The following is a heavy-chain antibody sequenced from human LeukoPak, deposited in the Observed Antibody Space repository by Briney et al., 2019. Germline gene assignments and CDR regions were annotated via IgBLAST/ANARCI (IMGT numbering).Heavy chain of an antibody. CDR1: GGSISSGDYY. D-gene: IGHD2-21*02. CDR2: IYYSGST. Sequence: SETLSLTCAVSGGSISSGDYYWSWIRQPPGKGLEWIGYIYYSGSTYYNPSLKSRVTISVDTSKNQFSLKLSSVTAADTAVYYCARAEEIHRYCGGDCYFDYWGQGTLVTVSS. V-gene: IGHV4-30-4*01. CDR3: ARAEEIHRYCGGDCYFDY. J-gene: IGHJ4*02.